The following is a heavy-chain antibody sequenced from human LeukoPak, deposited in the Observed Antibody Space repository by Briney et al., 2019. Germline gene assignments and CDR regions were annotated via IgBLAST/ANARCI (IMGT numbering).Heavy chain of an antibody. Sequence: GGSLRLSCAASGFTFSSYAMSWVRQAPGKGLEWVSAISGSGGSTYYADSVKGWFTISRDNSKNTLYLQMNSLRAEDTAVWSYYYYYMDVWGKGTTVTVSS. V-gene: IGHV3-23*01. CDR1: GFTFSSYA. CDR2: ISGSGGST. J-gene: IGHJ6*03. CDR3: YYYYMDV.